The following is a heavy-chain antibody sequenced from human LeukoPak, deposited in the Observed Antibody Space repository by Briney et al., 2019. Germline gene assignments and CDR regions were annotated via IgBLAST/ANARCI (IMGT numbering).Heavy chain of an antibody. V-gene: IGHV1-69*04. CDR2: IIPILGIA. J-gene: IGHJ4*02. CDR3: AKDSEPEDGDYGYDY. CDR1: GGTFSSYT. D-gene: IGHD4-17*01. Sequence: ASVKVSCKASGGTFSSYTISWVRQAPGQGLEWMGRIIPILGIANYAQKFQGRVTITADKSTSTAYMELSSLRSEDTAVYYCAKDSEPEDGDYGYDYWGQGTLVTVFS.